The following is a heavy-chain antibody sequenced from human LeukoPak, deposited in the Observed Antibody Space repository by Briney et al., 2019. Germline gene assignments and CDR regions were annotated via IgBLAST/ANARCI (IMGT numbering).Heavy chain of an antibody. CDR1: GFTFSSYG. J-gene: IGHJ6*02. D-gene: IGHD3-10*01. Sequence: GGSLRLSCAASGFTFSSYGMHWVRQAPGKGLEWVAVISYDGSNKYYADSVKGRFTISGDNSKNTLYLQMNSLRAEDTAVYYCAKDLIRSGSYYPKYYYYYYGMDVWGQGTTVTVSS. CDR2: ISYDGSNK. V-gene: IGHV3-30*18. CDR3: AKDLIRSGSYYPKYYYYYYGMDV.